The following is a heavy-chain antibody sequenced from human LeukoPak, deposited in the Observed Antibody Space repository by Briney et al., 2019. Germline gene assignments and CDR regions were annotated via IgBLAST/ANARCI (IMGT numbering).Heavy chain of an antibody. V-gene: IGHV3-21*01. Sequence: GGSLRLSCAASEFTFSDYSMNWVRQAPGKGLEWVSSISSSSYIYYADSVKGRFTISRDNAKNSLYLQMNSLRAEDAAVYYCARGGGAVALYYFDYWGQGTLVTVSS. CDR1: EFTFSDYS. CDR2: ISSSSYI. CDR3: ARGGGAVALYYFDY. J-gene: IGHJ4*02. D-gene: IGHD6-19*01.